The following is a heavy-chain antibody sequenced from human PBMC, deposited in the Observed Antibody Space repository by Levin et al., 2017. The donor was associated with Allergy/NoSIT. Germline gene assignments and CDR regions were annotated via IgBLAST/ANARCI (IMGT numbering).Heavy chain of an antibody. CDR2: ISSSSSTI. D-gene: IGHD3-10*01. CDR3: ARGEIWFGEYYFDY. J-gene: IGHJ4*02. V-gene: IGHV3-48*02. CDR1: GFTFSSYS. Sequence: GESLKISCAASGFTFSSYSMNWVRQAPGKGLEWVSYISSSSSTIYYADSVKGRFTISRDNAKNSLYLQMNSLRDEDTAVYYCARGEIWFGEYYFDYWGQGTLVTVSS.